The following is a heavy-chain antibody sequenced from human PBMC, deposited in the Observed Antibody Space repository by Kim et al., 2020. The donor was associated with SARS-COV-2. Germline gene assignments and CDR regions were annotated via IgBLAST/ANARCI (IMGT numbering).Heavy chain of an antibody. CDR1: GDSISNNNDF. V-gene: IGHV4-39*01. CDR3: ARLLLTSAEFWFDP. CDR2: IDYSGST. J-gene: IGHJ5*02. Sequence: SETLSLTCTVSGDSISNNNDFWGWIRQPPGKGLEWIGSIDYSGSTYYNPSLKSRVTIAVDTSKKQFSLKLSSVIAADTAVYYCARLLLTSAEFWFDPWGQGTLVTVSS. D-gene: IGHD2-2*01.